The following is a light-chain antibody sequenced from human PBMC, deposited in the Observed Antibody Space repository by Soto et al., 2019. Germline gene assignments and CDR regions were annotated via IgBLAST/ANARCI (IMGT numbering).Light chain of an antibody. CDR1: SSDVGGYNY. J-gene: IGLJ2*01. Sequence: QSVLTQPASVSGSPGQSITISCTGTSSDVGGYNYVSWYQQYPGKAPKVIIYEVSNRPSGVSNRFSGSKSGNTASLTISGLQAEDEADYYCSSYTTTTTLVVFGGGTQLTVL. CDR3: SSYTTTTTLVV. CDR2: EVS. V-gene: IGLV2-14*01.